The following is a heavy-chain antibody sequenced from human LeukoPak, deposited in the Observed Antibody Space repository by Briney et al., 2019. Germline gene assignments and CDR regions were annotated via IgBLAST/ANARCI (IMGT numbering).Heavy chain of an antibody. V-gene: IGHV5-51*01. CDR1: GYSFTSYW. J-gene: IGHJ5*02. D-gene: IGHD6-13*01. Sequence: HGESLKISCKGSGYSFTSYWIGWVRQMPGKGLEWMGIIYPGDSDTRYSPSFQGQVTISADKSISTAYLQWSSLKASDTAMYYCARQIDKAAAGRSTNWFDPWGQGTLVTVSS. CDR3: ARQIDKAAAGRSTNWFDP. CDR2: IYPGDSDT.